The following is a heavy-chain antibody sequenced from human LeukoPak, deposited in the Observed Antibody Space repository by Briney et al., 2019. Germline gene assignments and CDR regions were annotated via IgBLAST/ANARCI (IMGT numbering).Heavy chain of an antibody. CDR3: ARAGRDIVLMVYAIALDY. CDR2: INPSGGST. D-gene: IGHD2-8*01. Sequence: ASVKVSCKASGYTFTSYYMQRVRQAPGQGLEWMGIINPSGGSTSYAQKFQGRVTMTRHTSTSTVYVELSSLRSEDTAVYYCARAGRDIVLMVYAIALDYWCQGTLVTVSS. V-gene: IGHV1-46*03. CDR1: GYTFTSYY. J-gene: IGHJ4*02.